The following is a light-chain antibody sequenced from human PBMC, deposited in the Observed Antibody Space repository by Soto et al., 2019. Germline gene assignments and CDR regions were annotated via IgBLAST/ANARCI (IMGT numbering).Light chain of an antibody. CDR2: GAS. CDR3: QQYGSSPPLT. V-gene: IGKV3-20*01. J-gene: IGKJ4*01. CDR1: QSVSNNY. Sequence: IVLMQSPGTLSLSPGERATLSCRASQSVSNNYVAWYQQNPGQAPRLLIAGASSSATGIPDRFSGSGAGTDFTLTISRLEPEDFAVYYCQQYGSSPPLTFGGGTKVEIK.